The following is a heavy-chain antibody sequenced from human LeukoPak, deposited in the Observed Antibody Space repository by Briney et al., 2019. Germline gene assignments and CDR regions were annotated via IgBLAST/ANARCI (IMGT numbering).Heavy chain of an antibody. CDR2: IHVSGYA. Sequence: GGSLRLSCAASRFTLSNYALTWVRQAPGKGLEWVSSIHVSGYADYADSVKGRFTASRDDSKNTLYLQMNSLRAEDTAVYYCAKDQRESFYYYYGMDVWGQGTTVTVSS. CDR1: RFTLSNYA. D-gene: IGHD1-26*01. J-gene: IGHJ6*02. CDR3: AKDQRESFYYYYGMDV. V-gene: IGHV3-23*01.